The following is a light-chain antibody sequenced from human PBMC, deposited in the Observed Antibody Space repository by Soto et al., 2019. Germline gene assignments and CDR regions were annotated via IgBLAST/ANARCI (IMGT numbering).Light chain of an antibody. CDR2: AAS. CDR3: QQSLSTPRT. Sequence: DIQMTQSPSSLSASVGDRVTITCRASQSINRNLNWYQQKPGKAPKLLIYAASILQSGVPSRFSGSGSGTDFTLTISSLQPEDFATFFCQQSLSTPRTFGQGTKLEIK. CDR1: QSINRN. V-gene: IGKV1-39*01. J-gene: IGKJ2*01.